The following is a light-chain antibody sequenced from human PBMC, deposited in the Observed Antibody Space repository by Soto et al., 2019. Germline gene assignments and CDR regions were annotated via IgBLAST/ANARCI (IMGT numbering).Light chain of an antibody. V-gene: IGLV1-44*01. Sequence: QSVLTQPPSASGTPGQRVTISCSGSSSNSGSNSVNWYQQLPGTAPKLLIYSNNQRPSGVPDRFSGSKSGTSASLAISGLQSEDEGDYFCAAWDDSLNGLVVFGGGTKLTVL. CDR2: SNN. CDR3: AAWDDSLNGLVV. CDR1: SSNSGSNS. J-gene: IGLJ2*01.